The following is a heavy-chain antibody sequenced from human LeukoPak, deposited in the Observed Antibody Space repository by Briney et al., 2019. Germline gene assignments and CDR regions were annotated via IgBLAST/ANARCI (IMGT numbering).Heavy chain of an antibody. CDR1: GFTFDDYA. Sequence: PGGSLRLSCAASGFTFDDYAMHWVRQAPGKGLVWVSRITGDGGTTNYADSVKGRFTISRDNAKDTLYLQMNSLRAEDTAVYYCARMITINREGEGYFDYWGQGTLVTVSS. CDR2: ITGDGGTT. V-gene: IGHV3-74*01. J-gene: IGHJ4*02. CDR3: ARMITINREGEGYFDY. D-gene: IGHD3-16*01.